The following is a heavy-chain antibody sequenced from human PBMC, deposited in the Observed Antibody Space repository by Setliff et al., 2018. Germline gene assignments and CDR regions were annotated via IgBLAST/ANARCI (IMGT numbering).Heavy chain of an antibody. CDR2: IWYDGKKK. D-gene: IGHD1-26*01. CDR3: AKDRSGGYKYFFDH. Sequence: GGSLRLSCAASGFTFSSYGMHWVRQAPGKGLEWVAVIWYDGKKKEYADSVKGRFTISRDNSRNTLYLQMSDLRPEDTAMYHCAKDRSGGYKYFFDHWGQGTLGTVSS. CDR1: GFTFSSYG. V-gene: IGHV3-30*02. J-gene: IGHJ4*02.